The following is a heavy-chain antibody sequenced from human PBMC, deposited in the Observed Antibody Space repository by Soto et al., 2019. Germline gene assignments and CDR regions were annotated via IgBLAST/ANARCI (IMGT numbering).Heavy chain of an antibody. CDR1: GFTFSSYS. CDR3: ASSIFGVVAVAHL. V-gene: IGHV3-21*01. D-gene: IGHD3-3*01. Sequence: PGGSLRLSCAASGFTFSSYSMNWVRQAPGKGLEWVSSISSSSSYIYYADSVKGRFTISRDNAKNSLYLQMNSLRAEDTAVYYCASSIFGVVAVAHLWGRGTLVTVSS. CDR2: ISSSSSYI. J-gene: IGHJ2*01.